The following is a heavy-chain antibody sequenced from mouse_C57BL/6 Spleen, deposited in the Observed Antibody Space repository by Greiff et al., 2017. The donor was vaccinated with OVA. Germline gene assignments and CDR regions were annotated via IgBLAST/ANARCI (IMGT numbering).Heavy chain of an antibody. V-gene: IGHV5-17*01. CDR2: ISSGSSTI. J-gene: IGHJ4*01. Sequence: DVQLVESGGGLVKPGGSLKLSCAASGFTFSDYGMHWVRQAPEKGLEWVAYISSGSSTIYYADTVKGRFTISRDNAKNTLFLQMTSLRSEDTAMYYCARNGYYGSYAMDYWGQGTSVTVSS. CDR1: GFTFSDYG. D-gene: IGHD2-3*01. CDR3: ARNGYYGSYAMDY.